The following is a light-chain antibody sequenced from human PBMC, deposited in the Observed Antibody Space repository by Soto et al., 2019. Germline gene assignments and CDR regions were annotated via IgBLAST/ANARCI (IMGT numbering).Light chain of an antibody. V-gene: IGKV3-15*01. CDR3: QQYQSWPPIT. J-gene: IGKJ5*01. Sequence: EVVLTQSPATLSVSPGERATLSCRASQSVSIYLAWYQKRPGQAPRLLIYDASTRATGVPARFSGSGSGTAFTLTISSLQSEDFAVYYCQQYQSWPPITFGQGTQLDIK. CDR1: QSVSIY. CDR2: DAS.